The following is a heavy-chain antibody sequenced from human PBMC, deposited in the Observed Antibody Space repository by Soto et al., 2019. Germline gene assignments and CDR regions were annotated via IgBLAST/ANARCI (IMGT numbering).Heavy chain of an antibody. V-gene: IGHV1-18*04. CDR1: GYAFTSHG. J-gene: IGHJ6*02. CDR2: ISAYNGNK. D-gene: IGHD2-15*01. CDR3: ARDRGNAAPWYYYYGMDV. Sequence: ASVKVSCKASGYAFTSHGRSSLLQAPQQGLEWMGWISAYNGNKNYAQKLQGRVTMTTETSTSTAYMELRSLISDDTAVYYCARDRGNAAPWYYYYGMDVWGQGTTVTLSS.